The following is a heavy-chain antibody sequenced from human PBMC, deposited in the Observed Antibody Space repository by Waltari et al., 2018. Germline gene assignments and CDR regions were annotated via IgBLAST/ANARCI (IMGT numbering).Heavy chain of an antibody. CDR2: INAGNGNT. D-gene: IGHD3-3*01. CDR1: GYTFTSYA. Sequence: QVQLVQSGAEVKKPGASVKVSCKASGYTFTSYAMHWVRQAHGQRLAWMGWINAGNGNTKYSQEFQGRVTITRDTSASTAYMELSSLRSEDMAVYYCAREGAPYYDFWSGPFDYWGQGTLVTVSS. V-gene: IGHV1-3*03. CDR3: AREGAPYYDFWSGPFDY. J-gene: IGHJ4*02.